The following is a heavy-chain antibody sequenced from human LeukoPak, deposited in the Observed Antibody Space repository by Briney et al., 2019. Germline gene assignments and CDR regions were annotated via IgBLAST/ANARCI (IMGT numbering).Heavy chain of an antibody. J-gene: IGHJ4*02. V-gene: IGHV1-18*01. CDR1: GYTFTSYG. D-gene: IGHD3-9*01. CDR2: ISAYNGNT. CDR3: ARDPYDILTGLNGVDY. Sequence: ASVKVSCKASGYTFTSYGISWVRQAPGQGLEWMGWISAYNGNTNYAQKLQGRVTMTTDTSTSTAYMELRSLRSDDTAVYYCARDPYDILTGLNGVDYWGQGTLVTVSS.